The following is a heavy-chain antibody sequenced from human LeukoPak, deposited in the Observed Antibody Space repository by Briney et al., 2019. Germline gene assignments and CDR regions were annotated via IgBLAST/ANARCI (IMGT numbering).Heavy chain of an antibody. CDR1: GDPISSSSSY. V-gene: IGHV4-39*01. J-gene: IGHJ4*02. CDR2: IYYSGST. CDR3: ARGPALGGWYFDY. D-gene: IGHD6-19*01. Sequence: SETLSLTCTVSGDPISSSSSYWGWIRQPPGEGLEWIGSIYYSGSTYYNTSLKSRVTISVDTSKNQFSLRLNSVTAADTAVYFCARGPALGGWYFDYWGQGTLVTVSS.